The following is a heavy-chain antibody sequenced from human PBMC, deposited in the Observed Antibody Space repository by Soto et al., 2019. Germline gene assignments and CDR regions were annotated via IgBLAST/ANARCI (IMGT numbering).Heavy chain of an antibody. D-gene: IGHD2-21*02. CDR3: ARELYSCGGDCPYYMDY. CDR2: ISLYHHST. J-gene: IGHJ4*02. Sequence: ASVKVSCKTSGYPFTDYFIHWVRQAPGQGLEWMGIISLYHHSTSYAQKFQGRLTVNADTSTTTVYMDLSSLTSEDSAVYWCARELYSCGGDCPYYMDYWGQGTMVTVSS. CDR1: GYPFTDYF. V-gene: IGHV1-46*01.